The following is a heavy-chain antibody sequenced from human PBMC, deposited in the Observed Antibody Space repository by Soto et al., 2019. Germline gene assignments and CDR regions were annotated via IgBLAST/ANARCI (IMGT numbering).Heavy chain of an antibody. D-gene: IGHD2-15*01. Sequence: EVQLVESGGGLVQPGGSLRLSCAASGFTFSSYDMHWVRQATGKGLEWVSAIGTAGDTYYPGSVKGRFTISRENAKNSVYRQMNSLRAGDTAVYYCARGPTEYCSGGSCYRDGAFDIWGQGTMVTVSS. V-gene: IGHV3-13*01. CDR1: GFTFSSYD. CDR2: IGTAGDT. J-gene: IGHJ3*02. CDR3: ARGPTEYCSGGSCYRDGAFDI.